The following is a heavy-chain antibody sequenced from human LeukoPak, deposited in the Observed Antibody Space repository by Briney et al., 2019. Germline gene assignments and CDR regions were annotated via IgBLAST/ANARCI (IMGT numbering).Heavy chain of an antibody. J-gene: IGHJ4*02. CDR2: IVHSGAT. Sequence: PSETLSLTCGVYGGSFNNYYWTWIRQSPGKGLEWIGEIVHSGATNYSPSLKSRMSLSVDTSKSQFSLKLYSVTAADTGIYYCVRGAVLVTMTYAQLDYWGPGTLVTVSS. CDR1: GGSFNNYY. CDR3: VRGAVLVTMTYAQLDY. D-gene: IGHD1-26*01. V-gene: IGHV4-34*01.